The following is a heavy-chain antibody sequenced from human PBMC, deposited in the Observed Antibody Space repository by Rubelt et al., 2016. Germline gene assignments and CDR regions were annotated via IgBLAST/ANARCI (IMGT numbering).Heavy chain of an antibody. Sequence: QVQLVQSGAEVKKPGASVKVSCKASGYTFTSYGISWVRQAPGHGLEWMGWISAYNGNKNYAQKHQARVTMTTDTSTSRAYRELRSLRSDDTAVYYCARVGAGANWFDPWGQGTLVTVSS. D-gene: IGHD1-26*01. CDR2: ISAYNGNK. J-gene: IGHJ5*02. V-gene: IGHV1-18*01. CDR3: ARVGAGANWFDP. CDR1: GYTFTSYG.